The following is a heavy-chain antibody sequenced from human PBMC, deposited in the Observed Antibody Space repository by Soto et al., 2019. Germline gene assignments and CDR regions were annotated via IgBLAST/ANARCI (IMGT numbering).Heavy chain of an antibody. J-gene: IGHJ4*02. D-gene: IGHD3-3*01. CDR3: ARDPANWSFDY. CDR1: GGSISSYY. Sequence: SETLSLTCTVSGGSISSYYWSWIRQPPGKGLEWIGYIYYSGSTNYNPSLKSRVTISVDTSKNQFSLKLSSVTAADTAVYYCARDPANWSFDYWGQGTLVTVSS. V-gene: IGHV4-59*01. CDR2: IYYSGST.